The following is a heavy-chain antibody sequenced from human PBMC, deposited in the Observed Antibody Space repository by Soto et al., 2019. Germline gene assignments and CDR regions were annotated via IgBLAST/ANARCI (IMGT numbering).Heavy chain of an antibody. CDR3: ASGPGYYFDY. CDR1: GGSVSSGSYY. J-gene: IGHJ4*02. V-gene: IGHV4-61*01. Sequence: SETLSLTCTVSGGSVSSGSYYWSWIRQPPGKGLEWIGYVYYSGSTNYNPSLKSRVTISVDTSKNQFSLKLSSVTAADTAVYYCASGPGYYFDYWGQGTLVTVPQ. D-gene: IGHD3-10*01. CDR2: VYYSGST.